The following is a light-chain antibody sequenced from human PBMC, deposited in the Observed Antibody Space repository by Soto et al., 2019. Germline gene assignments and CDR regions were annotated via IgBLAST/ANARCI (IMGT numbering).Light chain of an antibody. Sequence: EIVLTQPPGTLALSAGEGVTISCRASQSAISNLAWYQQKPGQTPRLLIYDASTRATDIPARFSGSGSGTDLTLTISSLLSEDFAVYYCHQYYKCPLTFGGGTKVDIK. CDR2: DAS. CDR1: QSAISN. J-gene: IGKJ4*01. CDR3: HQYYKCPLT. V-gene: IGKV3-15*01.